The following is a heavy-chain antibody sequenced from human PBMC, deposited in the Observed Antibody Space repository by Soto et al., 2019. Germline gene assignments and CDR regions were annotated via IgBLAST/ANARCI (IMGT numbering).Heavy chain of an antibody. CDR2: IYYSGST. D-gene: IGHD2-15*01. V-gene: IGHV4-31*03. Sequence: SETLCLTCTVSGGSISSGGYYGSWIRQHPGKGLEWIGYIYYSGSTYYNPSLKSRVTISVDTSKNQFSLKLSSVTAADTAVYYCARAALMGYCSGGSCYQRGWFDPWGQGTLVTVSS. CDR3: ARAALMGYCSGGSCYQRGWFDP. J-gene: IGHJ5*02. CDR1: GGSISSGGYY.